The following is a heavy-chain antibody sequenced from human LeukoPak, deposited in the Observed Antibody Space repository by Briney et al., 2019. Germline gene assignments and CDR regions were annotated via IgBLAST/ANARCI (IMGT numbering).Heavy chain of an antibody. Sequence: PSETLSLTCTVSGGSISRYYWSWIRQPPGKGLEWFGYVYDSGTTNYNPSLKSRVTISVDTSKNQFSLKLSSVTAADTAVYYCARREGYNFDYWGQGTLVTVSS. V-gene: IGHV4-59*01. CDR2: VYDSGTT. CDR1: GGSISRYY. J-gene: IGHJ4*02. D-gene: IGHD5-24*01. CDR3: ARREGYNFDY.